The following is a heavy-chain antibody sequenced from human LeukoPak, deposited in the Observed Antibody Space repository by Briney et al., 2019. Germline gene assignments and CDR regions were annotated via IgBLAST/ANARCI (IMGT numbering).Heavy chain of an antibody. V-gene: IGHV3-7*01. CDR2: INQDGSEK. D-gene: IGHD6-13*01. Sequence: GGSLRLSCAASGFSFSSYWMSWVRQPPGKWLEWVANINQDGSEKYYVDSAKGRFTISRDKGKKSLYLQMNSLRIEDTAVYYCARGRGNSSSWYWDSWGQGTPVTVSS. CDR3: ARGRGNSSSWYWDS. CDR1: GFSFSSYW. J-gene: IGHJ4*02.